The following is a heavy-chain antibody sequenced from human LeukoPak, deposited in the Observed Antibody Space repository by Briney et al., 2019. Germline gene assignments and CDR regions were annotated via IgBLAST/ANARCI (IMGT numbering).Heavy chain of an antibody. CDR2: IYYSGST. Sequence: SETLSLTCTVSGGSISSYYWSWIRQPPGKGLEWIGYIYYSGSTNYNPSLKSRVTISVDTSKNQFSLKLSSVTAADTAVYYCAKAVPYCSGGSCYFWYFDLWGRGTLVTVSS. D-gene: IGHD2-15*01. V-gene: IGHV4-59*01. CDR1: GGSISSYY. CDR3: AKAVPYCSGGSCYFWYFDL. J-gene: IGHJ2*01.